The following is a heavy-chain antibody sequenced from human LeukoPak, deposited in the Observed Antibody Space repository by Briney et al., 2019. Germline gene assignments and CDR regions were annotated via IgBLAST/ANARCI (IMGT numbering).Heavy chain of an antibody. V-gene: IGHV4-59*01. CDR1: GGSFSGYY. CDR3: ARASGSPSVFDY. CDR2: IYYSGST. J-gene: IGHJ4*02. D-gene: IGHD1-26*01. Sequence: SETLSLTCAVYGGSFSGYYWSWIRQPPGKGLEWIGYIYYSGSTNYNPSLKSRVTISVDTSKNQFSLKLSSVTAADTAVYYCARASGSPSVFDYWGQGTLVTASS.